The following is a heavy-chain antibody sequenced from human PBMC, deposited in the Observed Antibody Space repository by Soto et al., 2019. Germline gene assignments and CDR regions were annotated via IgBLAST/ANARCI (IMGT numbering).Heavy chain of an antibody. Sequence: EVQLVESGGGLVQPGGSLRLSCAASGFTFSSYSMNWVRQAPGKGLEWVSYISSSSSTIYYADSVKGRFTISRDNAKNSLYLQMNSLRDEDTAVYYCARDPALWELLLFDYWGQGTPVTVSS. V-gene: IGHV3-48*02. CDR1: GFTFSSYS. CDR2: ISSSSSTI. J-gene: IGHJ4*02. CDR3: ARDPALWELLLFDY. D-gene: IGHD1-26*01.